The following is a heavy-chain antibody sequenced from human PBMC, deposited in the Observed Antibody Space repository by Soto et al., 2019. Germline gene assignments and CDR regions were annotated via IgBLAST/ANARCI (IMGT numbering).Heavy chain of an antibody. Sequence: SQTRSLDCTVCGGCTSRGGLYQSWIRQPPGKGLEWIGYIYYSGSTYYNPSLKSRVTISVDTSKNQFSLKLSSVTAADTAVYYCARVGYSGYDYYFDYWGQGNLVTVS. CDR1: GGCTSRGGLY. J-gene: IGHJ4*02. CDR2: IYYSGST. V-gene: IGHV4-30-4*08. D-gene: IGHD5-12*01. CDR3: ARVGYSGYDYYFDY.